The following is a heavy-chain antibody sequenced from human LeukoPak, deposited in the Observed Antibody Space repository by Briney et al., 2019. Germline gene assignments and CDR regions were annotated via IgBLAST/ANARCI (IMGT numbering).Heavy chain of an antibody. V-gene: IGHV3-21*01. CDR2: ISRNSGYI. Sequence: GGSLRLSCAASGFTFSSYSMTWVRQSPGKGLEWVSSISRNSGYIYYTDSMKGRLTISRDNANNSLYLQMNNLRAEDTAMYYCARGRRTGDRGYYFDYWGQGTLVTISS. D-gene: IGHD7-27*01. CDR3: ARGRRTGDRGYYFDY. CDR1: GFTFSSYS. J-gene: IGHJ4*02.